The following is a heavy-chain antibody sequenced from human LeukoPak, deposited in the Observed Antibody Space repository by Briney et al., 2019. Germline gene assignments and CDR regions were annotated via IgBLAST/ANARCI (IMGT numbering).Heavy chain of an antibody. CDR2: ISYDGSNK. V-gene: IGHV3-30-3*01. CDR3: ARAGQWLSYFDY. CDR1: GFTFSSYA. D-gene: IGHD6-19*01. Sequence: GRSLRLSCAASGFTFSSYAMHWVRQAPGKGLEWVAVISYDGSNKYYADSVKGRFTISRDNSKNTLYLQMNSLRAEDTAVYYCARAGQWLSYFDYWGQGTLVTVSS. J-gene: IGHJ4*02.